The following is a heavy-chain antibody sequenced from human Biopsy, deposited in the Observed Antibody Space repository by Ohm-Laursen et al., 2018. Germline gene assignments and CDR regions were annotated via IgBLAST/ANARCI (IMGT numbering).Heavy chain of an antibody. CDR3: ATPFQYYDSWGGYPPFDH. D-gene: IGHD3-3*01. CDR2: IIAVSGLV. J-gene: IGHJ4*02. V-gene: IGHV1-69*10. CDR1: GGTFSNYA. Sequence: SVKVSCKAPGGTFSNYAISWVRQAPGEGLEWMGGIIAVSGLVNYAPKFQGRVSITADKSTTTAYMELSNLKSEDTAVYYCATPFQYYDSWGGYPPFDHWGQGTLVTVSS.